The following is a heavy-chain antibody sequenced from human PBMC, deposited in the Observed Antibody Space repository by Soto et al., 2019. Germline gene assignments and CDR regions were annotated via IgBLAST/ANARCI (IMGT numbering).Heavy chain of an antibody. D-gene: IGHD6-6*01. CDR1: GDTFTSNG. CDR3: ARAPGSSSRPLVFDY. Sequence: QVQVVQSGAEVKRPGASVKVSCKASGDTFTSNGISWVRQAPGQGLEWLAWISIYNGNTQYAQKVQGRVTMTTDTSTNTAYMELRSLRSADTAVYSCARAPGSSSRPLVFDYCGQGTLVIVSA. V-gene: IGHV1-18*04. CDR2: ISIYNGNT. J-gene: IGHJ4*02.